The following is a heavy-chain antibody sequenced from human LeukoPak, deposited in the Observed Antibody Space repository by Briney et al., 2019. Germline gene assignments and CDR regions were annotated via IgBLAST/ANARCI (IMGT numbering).Heavy chain of an antibody. V-gene: IGHV3-23*01. Sequence: PGGSLRLSCAASGFTVSSNYMSWVRQAPGKGLEWVSVISFSGGSTYYADSVKGRFTISRDNSKNTLYLQMNSLRADDTAVYYCAKPNLPYCSGGSCYGFDYWGQGTLVTVSS. J-gene: IGHJ4*02. D-gene: IGHD2-15*01. CDR2: ISFSGGST. CDR1: GFTVSSNY. CDR3: AKPNLPYCSGGSCYGFDY.